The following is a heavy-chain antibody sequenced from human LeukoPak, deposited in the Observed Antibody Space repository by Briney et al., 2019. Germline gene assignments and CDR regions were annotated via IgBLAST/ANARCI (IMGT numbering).Heavy chain of an antibody. CDR3: ARTHSSSWLYYYYYYMDV. V-gene: IGHV1-8*03. CDR1: GYTFTSYD. J-gene: IGHJ6*03. Sequence: GASVKVSFKSSGYTFTSYDINWVRQATGQGLEWMGWMNPNSGNTGYAQKFQGRVTITRNTSISTAYMELSSLRSEDTAVYCCARTHSSSWLYYYYYYMDVWGKGTTVTVSS. D-gene: IGHD6-13*01. CDR2: MNPNSGNT.